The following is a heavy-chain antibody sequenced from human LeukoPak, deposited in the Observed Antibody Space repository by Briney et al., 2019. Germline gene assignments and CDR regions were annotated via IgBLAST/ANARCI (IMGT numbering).Heavy chain of an antibody. Sequence: KPSETLSLTCTVSGGSISSYFWSWIRQPPGKGLEWIVYIYDSGSTNYNHSLKSRVTISVDTSKNQFSLKLSSVTAADTAVYYCARGGSGYDSFYYYGMDVWGQGTTVTVSS. CDR3: ARGGSGYDSFYYYGMDV. CDR1: GGSISSYF. D-gene: IGHD5-12*01. J-gene: IGHJ6*02. V-gene: IGHV4-59*01. CDR2: IYDSGST.